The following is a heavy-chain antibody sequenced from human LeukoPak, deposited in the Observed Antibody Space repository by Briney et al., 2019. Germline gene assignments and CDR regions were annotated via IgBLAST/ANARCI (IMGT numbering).Heavy chain of an antibody. V-gene: IGHV4-59*12. CDR1: GGSFSAYY. D-gene: IGHD4-23*01. CDR3: ASPSGNHGESNFDY. Sequence: SETLSLTCTVSGGSFSAYYWSWIRQPPGKGLEWIGYVLYSGYTNYNPSLKSRVSISVDTSKNQFSLKLSSVTAADTAVYYCASPSGNHGESNFDYWGQGTLVTVSS. J-gene: IGHJ4*02. CDR2: VLYSGYT.